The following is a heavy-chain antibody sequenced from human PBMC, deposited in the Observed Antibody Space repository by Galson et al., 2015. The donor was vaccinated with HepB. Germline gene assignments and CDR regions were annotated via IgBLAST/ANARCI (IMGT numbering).Heavy chain of an antibody. J-gene: IGHJ4*02. CDR2: IYSAGSA. CDR3: AGGGCYYDSSGYYFLDY. Sequence: SLRLSCAASGFTVSSNHMSWVRQAPGKGLEWVSVIYSAGSAYYADSVKGRFTISRDNSKNTLYLQMNSLRAEDTAVYYCAGGGCYYDSSGYYFLDYWGQGTLVTVSS. V-gene: IGHV3-53*01. D-gene: IGHD3-22*01. CDR1: GFTVSSNH.